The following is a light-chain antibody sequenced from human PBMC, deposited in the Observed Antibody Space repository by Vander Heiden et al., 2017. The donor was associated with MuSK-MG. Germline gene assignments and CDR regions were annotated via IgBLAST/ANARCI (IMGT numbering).Light chain of an antibody. Sequence: QSALTQPPSVSGSPGQSVTISCTGTSRDVGSYNRVSCSQQPPGTPHNLMIYEVSNRPSGVPVRFSGSKSGNTASLTISGLQAEDEADYYCSSYTSSSTVVFGGGTKLTVL. V-gene: IGLV2-18*02. CDR3: SSYTSSSTVV. J-gene: IGLJ2*01. CDR1: SRDVGSYNR. CDR2: EVS.